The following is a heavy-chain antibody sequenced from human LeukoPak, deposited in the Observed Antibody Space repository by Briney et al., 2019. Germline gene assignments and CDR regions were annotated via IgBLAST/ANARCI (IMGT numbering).Heavy chain of an antibody. V-gene: IGHV4-59*01. CDR1: GVSISSYY. J-gene: IGHJ5*02. Sequence: PSETLSLTCTVSGVSISSYYWSRIRQPPGKGLEWIGYIYYSGSTNYNPSLKSRVTISVDTSKNQFSLKLSSVTAADTAVYYCARGIMGIRLRLNWFDPWGQGTLVTVSS. CDR2: IYYSGST. CDR3: ARGIMGIRLRLNWFDP. D-gene: IGHD5-18*01.